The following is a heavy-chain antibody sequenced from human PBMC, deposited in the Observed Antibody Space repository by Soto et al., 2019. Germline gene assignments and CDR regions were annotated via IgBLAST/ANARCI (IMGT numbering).Heavy chain of an antibody. CDR3: SRDCSGGSCYRYDPFDV. V-gene: IGHV3-30-3*01. D-gene: IGHD2-15*01. CDR1: GLSLGRYS. Sequence: GSLRLSCQGSGLSLGRYSVYCVRQAPDMGLAWVAFISYDGSNKYYAESVKGRLTISRDNSKNTLYLQMNRLRAEDTAVYYSSRDCSGGSCYRYDPFDVWGQGTMVTVSS. J-gene: IGHJ3*01. CDR2: ISYDGSNK.